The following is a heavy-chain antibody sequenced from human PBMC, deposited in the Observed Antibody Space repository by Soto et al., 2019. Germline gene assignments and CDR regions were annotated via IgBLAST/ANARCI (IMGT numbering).Heavy chain of an antibody. Sequence: SLRLSCAASGFTFSSYGMHWVRQAPGKGLEWVAFIWFDGSNKYSADSVKGRITISRDNSKNTLYLQMNSLRADDTAVYYCARGPPYSSGWYFDYWGQG. V-gene: IGHV3-33*01. CDR1: GFTFSSYG. J-gene: IGHJ4*02. CDR2: IWFDGSNK. D-gene: IGHD6-19*01. CDR3: ARGPPYSSGWYFDY.